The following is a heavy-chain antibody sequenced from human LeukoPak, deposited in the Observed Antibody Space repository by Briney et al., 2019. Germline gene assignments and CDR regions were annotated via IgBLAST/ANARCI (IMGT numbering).Heavy chain of an antibody. J-gene: IGHJ4*02. D-gene: IGHD3-10*01. Sequence: GGSLRLSCAGSGFTFSGSAIHWVRQASGKGLEWVGRIRSNYATTYAASMKGRFTISRDDSQNTAYLQINSLKTEDTAVYYCTRLYDGSGTYYNGDYWGQGTLVTFSS. CDR1: GFTFSGSA. CDR2: IRSNYAT. V-gene: IGHV3-73*01. CDR3: TRLYDGSGTYYNGDY.